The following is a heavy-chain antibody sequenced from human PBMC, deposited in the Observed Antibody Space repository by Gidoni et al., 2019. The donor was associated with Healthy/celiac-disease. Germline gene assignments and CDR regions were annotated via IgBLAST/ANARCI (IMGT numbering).Heavy chain of an antibody. CDR2: SSSSSSYI. Sequence: EVQLVESGGGLVKPGGSLRLSCAASGFSFSSYSMNWVRQAPGTGLEWVSYSSSSSSYIYYADSVKGRFTISRDNAKNSLYLQMNSLRAEDTAVYYCARGFGATTPSTTYYFDYWGQGTLVTVSS. V-gene: IGHV3-21*01. CDR3: ARGFGATTPSTTYYFDY. J-gene: IGHJ4*02. CDR1: GFSFSSYS. D-gene: IGHD1-26*01.